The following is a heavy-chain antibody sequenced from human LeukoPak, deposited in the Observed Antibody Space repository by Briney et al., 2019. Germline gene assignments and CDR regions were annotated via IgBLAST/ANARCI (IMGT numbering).Heavy chain of an antibody. J-gene: IGHJ4*02. Sequence: SETLSLTCTVSGGSISSDSYYWGWIRQPPGKGLEWIGSIYYSGSTYYNPSLKSRDTISADTSKNQFSLKLSSVTAADTAMYYCTRHHHNPTYDYWGQGTLVTVSS. CDR1: GGSISSDSYY. CDR3: TRHHHNPTYDY. V-gene: IGHV4-39*01. CDR2: IYYSGST. D-gene: IGHD1-14*01.